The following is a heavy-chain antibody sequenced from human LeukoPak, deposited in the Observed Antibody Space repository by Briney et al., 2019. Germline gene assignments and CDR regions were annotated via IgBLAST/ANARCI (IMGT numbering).Heavy chain of an antibody. D-gene: IGHD2-2*01. CDR1: GFTFSSYS. CDR3: ARVVRRPPWYFDL. Sequence: GGSLRLSCAASGFTFSSYSMNWVRQAPGKGLEWVSSISSSSSYIYYADSVKGRFTISRDNAKNSLYLQMNSLRAEDTAVYYCARVVRRPPWYFDLWGRGTLVTVSS. J-gene: IGHJ2*01. V-gene: IGHV3-21*01. CDR2: ISSSSSYI.